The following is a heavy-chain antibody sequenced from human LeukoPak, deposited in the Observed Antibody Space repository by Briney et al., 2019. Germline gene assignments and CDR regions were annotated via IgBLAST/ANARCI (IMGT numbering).Heavy chain of an antibody. J-gene: IGHJ4*02. D-gene: IGHD3-16*02. CDR3: SREDDRCFGAYDC. Sequence: GASVRVSCKASNYTFSDYDITWVRQAPGQGPDWMAGVSKYSGNADYAQKFQGRVSMTTETSTRTAYMELRRLRPDDTAVYFCSREDDRCFGAYDCWGQGTLVTVSS. CDR2: VSKYSGNA. V-gene: IGHV1-18*01. CDR1: NYTFSDYD.